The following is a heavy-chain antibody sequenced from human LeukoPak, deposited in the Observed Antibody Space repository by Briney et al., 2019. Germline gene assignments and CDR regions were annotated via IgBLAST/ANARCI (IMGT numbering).Heavy chain of an antibody. Sequence: GGSLRLSCAASGFTFSSYSMYWVRQAPGKGLEWVSSISSSSSHMFYADSVKGRFSISRDNANNSLYLQMNSLRAEDTAVYYCSRPCPSCYYGMDVWGQGTTVTVSS. J-gene: IGHJ6*02. CDR3: SRPCPSCYYGMDV. CDR1: GFTFSSYS. D-gene: IGHD2-2*01. CDR2: ISSSSSHM. V-gene: IGHV3-21*01.